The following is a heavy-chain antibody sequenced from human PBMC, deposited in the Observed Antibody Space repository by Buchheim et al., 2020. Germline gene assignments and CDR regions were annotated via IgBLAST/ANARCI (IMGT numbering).Heavy chain of an antibody. CDR1: GCTFSSYG. V-gene: IGHV3-30*18. CDR3: AKDGRRYCSSTSCYTIDY. D-gene: IGHD2-2*02. J-gene: IGHJ4*02. Sequence: QVQLVESGGGVVQPGRSLRLSCAASGCTFSSYGMHWVRPAPGKGLEWVAVISYDGSNKYYADSVKGRFSISIHTFKNTLYLQMNSLRAEDTAVYYCAKDGRRYCSSTSCYTIDYWGQGTL. CDR2: ISYDGSNK.